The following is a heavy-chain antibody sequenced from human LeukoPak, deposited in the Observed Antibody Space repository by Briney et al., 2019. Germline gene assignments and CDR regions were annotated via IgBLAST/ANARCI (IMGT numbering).Heavy chain of an antibody. V-gene: IGHV4-30-4*08. CDR2: IYYSGST. CDR3: ARERENYDSSGYFPLFDY. D-gene: IGHD3-22*01. J-gene: IGHJ4*02. CDR1: GGSISSGDYY. Sequence: PSQTLSLTCTVSGGSISSGDYYWRWIRQPPGKGLEWIGYIYYSGSTYYNPSLKSRVTISVDTSKNQFSLKLSSVTAADTAVYYCARERENYDSSGYFPLFDYWGQGTLVTVSS.